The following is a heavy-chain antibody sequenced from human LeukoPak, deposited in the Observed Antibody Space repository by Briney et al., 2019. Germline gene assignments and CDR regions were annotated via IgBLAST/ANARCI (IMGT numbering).Heavy chain of an antibody. D-gene: IGHD3-3*01. CDR1: GGSFSGYY. Sequence: SETLSLTCAVYGGSFSGYYWSWIRQPPGKGLEWIGEINHSGSTNYNPSLKSRVTISVDTSKNQFSLKLSSVTAADMAVYYCARTDFWSGYSDYWGQGTLVTVSS. CDR2: INHSGST. J-gene: IGHJ4*02. CDR3: ARTDFWSGYSDY. V-gene: IGHV4-34*01.